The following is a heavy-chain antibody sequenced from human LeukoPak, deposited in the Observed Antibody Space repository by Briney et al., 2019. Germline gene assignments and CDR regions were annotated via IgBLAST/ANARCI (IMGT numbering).Heavy chain of an antibody. Sequence: ASVKVSCQSSGYTFPVYYMHWVRPAPGQGLEWMGWINPNSGGTNYAQTFQGWGTMTRDTSISTAYMELSRLRSDDTAVYYCARGTRSVVVVPAASLDYWGQGTLVTVSS. CDR1: GYTFPVYY. D-gene: IGHD2-2*01. V-gene: IGHV1-2*04. CDR2: INPNSGGT. CDR3: ARGTRSVVVVPAASLDY. J-gene: IGHJ4*02.